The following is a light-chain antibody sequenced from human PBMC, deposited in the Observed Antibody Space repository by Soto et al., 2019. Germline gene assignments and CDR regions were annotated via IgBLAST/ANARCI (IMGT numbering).Light chain of an antibody. CDR2: GAS. CDR1: QSVSSTY. V-gene: IGKV3-20*01. J-gene: IGKJ2*01. CDR3: QQYGRSPPFT. Sequence: IVLTQSPGTLSLSPGERATLSCRASQSVSSTYIAWYQQNPGQAPRLLIYGASSRATGIPDRFSGSGSGTAFTLPISRLEREDFAVYFCQQYGRSPPFTFGQGTKVE.